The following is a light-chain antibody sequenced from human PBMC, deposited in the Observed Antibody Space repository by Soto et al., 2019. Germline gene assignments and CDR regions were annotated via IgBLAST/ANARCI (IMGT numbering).Light chain of an antibody. CDR3: SSYGGDNNWGV. J-gene: IGLJ2*01. CDR2: EVT. Sequence: QSALTQPPSASGSPGQSVTISCTGTSSDVGGYNYVSWYQQQSGKTPKLIIYEVTKRPSGVPDRFSGSKSGNTASLTVSGLQADDEADYYCSSYGGDNNWGVFGGGTKLTVL. CDR1: SSDVGGYNY. V-gene: IGLV2-8*01.